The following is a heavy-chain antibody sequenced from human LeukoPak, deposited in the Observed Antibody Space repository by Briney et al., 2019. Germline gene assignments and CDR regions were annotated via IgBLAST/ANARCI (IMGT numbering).Heavy chain of an antibody. CDR2: XCWNSGSI. J-gene: IGHJ3*02. CDR3: AKDFAPTTGKGGAFDI. CDR1: GXTFDDXX. Sequence: LXXXXXASGXTFDDXXMHWGXHXXXXXLEXVXGXCWNSGSIAYAATVKGPFTISRDNAKKCLYLEMNSLRGEDMALYYCAKDFAPTTGKGGAFDIWGQGTMVTVSS. V-gene: IGHV3-9*03. D-gene: IGHD1-1*01.